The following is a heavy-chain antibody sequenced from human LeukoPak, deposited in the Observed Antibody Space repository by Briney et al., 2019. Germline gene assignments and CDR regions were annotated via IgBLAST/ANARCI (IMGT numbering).Heavy chain of an antibody. V-gene: IGHV3-30*03. CDR1: RFTFSRYG. J-gene: IGHJ4*02. CDR3: ARTREVVVISYLDY. CDR2: ISYDGSNK. D-gene: IGHD3-22*01. Sequence: GGSLRLSCAASRFTFSRYGMHWVRQAPGKGLEWVAVISYDGSNKYYVDSVKGRFTISRDNAKNSLYLQMNSLRAEDTAVYYCARTREVVVISYLDYWGQGTLVTVSS.